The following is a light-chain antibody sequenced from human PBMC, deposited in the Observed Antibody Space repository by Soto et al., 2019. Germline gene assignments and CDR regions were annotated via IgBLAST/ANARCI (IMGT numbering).Light chain of an antibody. J-gene: IGKJ4*01. CDR1: QDIIRF. CDR3: QQYDSLPPT. V-gene: IGKV1-33*01. Sequence: DIELTQAPSSLSASVGDRVTVTCQASQDIIRFVNWYHQQLVKASKLLMFDAATLESGVPSRFSGSGSGTEFTLTISSLQPEDFATYLCQQYDSLPPTFGGGTKV. CDR2: DAA.